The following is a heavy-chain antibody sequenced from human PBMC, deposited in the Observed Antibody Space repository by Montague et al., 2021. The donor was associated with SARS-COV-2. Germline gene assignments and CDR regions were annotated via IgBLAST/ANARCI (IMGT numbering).Heavy chain of an antibody. D-gene: IGHD3-22*01. V-gene: IGHV3-21*01. J-gene: IGHJ3*02. Sequence: SLRLSCAASGFTFSSYSMNWVRQAPGKGLEWVSSISSSSSYIYYADSVKGRFTISRDNAKNSLYLQMNSLRAEDTAVYYCAREGARNYYDSSGDAFDIRGQGTMVTVSS. CDR1: GFTFSSYS. CDR2: ISSSSSYI. CDR3: AREGARNYYDSSGDAFDI.